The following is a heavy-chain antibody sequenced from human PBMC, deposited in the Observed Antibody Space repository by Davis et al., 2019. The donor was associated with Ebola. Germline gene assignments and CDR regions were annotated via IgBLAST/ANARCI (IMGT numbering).Heavy chain of an antibody. J-gene: IGHJ4*02. CDR2: IYYSGST. V-gene: IGHV4-61*01. CDR3: ASPYRGY. D-gene: IGHD2-2*02. CDR1: GGSVSSGSYY. Sequence: MPSETLSLTCTVSGGSVSSGSYYWSWIRQPPEKGLEWVGYIYYSGSTNCNPSLKSRVTISVDTSKNQFSLKLSSVTAADTAVYYCASPYRGYWGQGTLVTVSS.